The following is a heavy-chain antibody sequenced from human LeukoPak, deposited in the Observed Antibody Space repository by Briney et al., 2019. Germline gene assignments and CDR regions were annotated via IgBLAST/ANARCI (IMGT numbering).Heavy chain of an antibody. CDR2: FDPEDGET. J-gene: IGHJ4*02. D-gene: IGHD6-13*01. CDR3: ATLPPWGIAAANFDY. Sequence: ASVKVSCKVSGYTLTELSMHWVRQAPGKGLEWMGGFDPEDGETIYAQKFQGRVTMTEDTSTDTVYMELSSLRSEDTAVYYCATLPPWGIAAANFDYWGQGTLVTVSS. V-gene: IGHV1-24*01. CDR1: GYTLTELS.